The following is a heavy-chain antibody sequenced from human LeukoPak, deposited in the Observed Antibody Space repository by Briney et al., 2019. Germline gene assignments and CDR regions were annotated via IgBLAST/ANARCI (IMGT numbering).Heavy chain of an antibody. V-gene: IGHV6-1*01. J-gene: IGHJ5*02. CDR1: GDSVSSNSVT. CDR2: TYYRSTWYN. CDR3: ARRLTQYDCFDP. D-gene: IGHD2-2*01. Sequence: SQTLSLTCAISGDSVSSNSVTWNWIRQSPSRGLEWLGRTYYRSTWYNDYAVSVRGRITVNPDTSKNQFSLHLNSVTPEDTAVYYCARRLTQYDCFDPWGQGILITVSS.